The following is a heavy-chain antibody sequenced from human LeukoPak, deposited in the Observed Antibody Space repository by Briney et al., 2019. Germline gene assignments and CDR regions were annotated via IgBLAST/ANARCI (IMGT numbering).Heavy chain of an antibody. V-gene: IGHV3-21*06. J-gene: IGHJ4*02. CDR1: GFTFSISA. CDR2: INNVASHI. Sequence: SGGSLRLSCSASGFTFSISAMNWGREAPGKGLGWVSSINNVASHIYSADSVKGRFTISRDDAKNTLYLQMNSLRAEDTAVYYCTRDRGWSQFDYWGQGVLVTVSS. CDR3: TRDRGWSQFDY. D-gene: IGHD3-10*01.